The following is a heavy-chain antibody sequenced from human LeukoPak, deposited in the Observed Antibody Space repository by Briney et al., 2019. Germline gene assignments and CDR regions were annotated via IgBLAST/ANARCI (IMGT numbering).Heavy chain of an antibody. CDR1: GSTLSNYE. Sequence: GGSLRLSCAASGSTLSNYEMNWARQAPGKGLEWLSYISSSGTTRYYADSVKGRFTISRDNAKNSLYLQMNSLRAEDTALYYCARGRYNWNDPTFMDVWGQGTTVSVSS. J-gene: IGHJ6*02. CDR3: ARGRYNWNDPTFMDV. D-gene: IGHD1-1*01. V-gene: IGHV3-48*03. CDR2: ISSSGTTR.